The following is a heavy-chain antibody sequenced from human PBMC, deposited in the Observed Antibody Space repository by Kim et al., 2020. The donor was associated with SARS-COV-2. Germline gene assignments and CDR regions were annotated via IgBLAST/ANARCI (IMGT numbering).Heavy chain of an antibody. J-gene: IGHJ4*02. Sequence: GGSLRLSCAASGFTFDDYTMHWVRQAPGKGLEWVSLISWDGGSTYYADSVKGRFTISRDNSKNSLYLQMNRLRTEDTALYYCAKEINYYDSSSTSHYWGQGTLVTDSS. D-gene: IGHD3-22*01. CDR1: GFTFDDYT. CDR2: ISWDGGST. V-gene: IGHV3-43*01. CDR3: AKEINYYDSSSTSHY.